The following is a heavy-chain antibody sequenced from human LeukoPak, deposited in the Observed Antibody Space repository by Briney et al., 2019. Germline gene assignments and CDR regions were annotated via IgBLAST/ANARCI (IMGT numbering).Heavy chain of an antibody. CDR1: GFTFSSYA. Sequence: PPGRSLRLSCAASGFTFSSYAMHWVRQAPGKGLEWVAVISYDGSNKYYADSVKGRFTISRDNSKNTLYLQMGSLRAEDMAVYYCASSIQAPGGFDPWGQGTLVTVSS. V-gene: IGHV3-30*14. J-gene: IGHJ5*02. CDR2: ISYDGSNK. CDR3: ASSIQAPGGFDP.